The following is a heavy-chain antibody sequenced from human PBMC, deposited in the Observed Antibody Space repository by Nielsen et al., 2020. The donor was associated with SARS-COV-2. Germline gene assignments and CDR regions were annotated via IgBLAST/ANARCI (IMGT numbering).Heavy chain of an antibody. J-gene: IGHJ4*02. CDR3: ARDRRTYYYDSSGYYYDY. V-gene: IGHV1-3*01. Sequence: WVRQVPGQRLEWMGWINAGNGNTKYSQKFQGRVTITRDTSASTAYMELSSLRSEDTAVYYCARDRRTYYYDSSGYYYDYWGQGTLVTVSS. D-gene: IGHD3-22*01. CDR2: INAGNGNT.